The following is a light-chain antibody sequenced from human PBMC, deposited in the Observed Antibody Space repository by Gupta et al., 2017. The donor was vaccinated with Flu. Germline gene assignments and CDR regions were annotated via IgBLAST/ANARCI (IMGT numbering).Light chain of an antibody. CDR2: RET. CDR1: TIVTKS. CDR3: QVWDSSTAL. V-gene: IGLV3-9*01. J-gene: IGLJ2*01. Sequence: ALGKTATISCGGKTIVTKSVQWFQQKPGQAPVLVVYRETNRPSVIPERFSGSNSGNTATLTISRAQVGDEADYYCQVWDSSTALFGGGTKLTVL.